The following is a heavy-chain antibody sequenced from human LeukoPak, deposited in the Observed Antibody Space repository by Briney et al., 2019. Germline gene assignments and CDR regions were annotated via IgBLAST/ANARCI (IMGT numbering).Heavy chain of an antibody. V-gene: IGHV4-59*08. CDR1: GGSISSYY. D-gene: IGHD4-11*01. Sequence: SETLSLTCTVSGGSISSYYWSWIRQPPGKGLEWIGYIYYSGSTNYNPSLKSRVTISVDTSKNQFSLKLSSVTAADTAVYYCARVGTYSNYAKSWYFDYWGQGTLVTVS. J-gene: IGHJ4*02. CDR3: ARVGTYSNYAKSWYFDY. CDR2: IYYSGST.